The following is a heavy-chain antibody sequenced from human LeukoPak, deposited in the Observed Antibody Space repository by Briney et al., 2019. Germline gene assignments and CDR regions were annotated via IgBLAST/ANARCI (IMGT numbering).Heavy chain of an antibody. CDR1: GFSFSDYA. CDR3: ARSGVATCHY. CDR2: INPDGGS. V-gene: IGHV3-23*01. Sequence: GGSLRLTCQASGFSFSDYAMSWVRQAPGRGLEWVSSINPDGGSFFADPVKGRFTISRHDSRSLVYLQMNTLSAEDTAVYYCARSGVATCHYWGQGILVTVSS. D-gene: IGHD3-10*01. J-gene: IGHJ4*02.